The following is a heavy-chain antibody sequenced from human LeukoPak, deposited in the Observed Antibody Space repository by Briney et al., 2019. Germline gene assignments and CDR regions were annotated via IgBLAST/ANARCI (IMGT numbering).Heavy chain of an antibody. J-gene: IGHJ4*02. D-gene: IGHD3-10*01. CDR1: GFTFSNAW. CDR3: TTYGSGSPLMRY. CDR2: SKSKTDGGTT. Sequence: PGGSLRLSCAASGFTFSNAWMTWVRQAPGRGLEWVGRSKSKTDGGTTDYAAPVKGRFSILREDSKNTLYLQMNSLKTEDTAVYYCTTYGSGSPLMRYWGQGTLVSVSS. V-gene: IGHV3-15*01.